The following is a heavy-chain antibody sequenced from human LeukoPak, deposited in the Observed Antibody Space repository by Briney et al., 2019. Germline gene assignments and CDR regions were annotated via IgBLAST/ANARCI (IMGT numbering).Heavy chain of an antibody. Sequence: GGSLRLSCAASGFTFSNYAMHCVRQAPGKGLEWVALISYDGSNKCYADSVKGRFTISRDNSKNTLYLQMNSLRGEDTAVYYCARGAPRNYDFWSGPFDYWGQGSLVTVSS. CDR3: ARGAPRNYDFWSGPFDY. CDR2: ISYDGSNK. CDR1: GFTFSNYA. V-gene: IGHV3-30-3*01. D-gene: IGHD3-3*01. J-gene: IGHJ4*02.